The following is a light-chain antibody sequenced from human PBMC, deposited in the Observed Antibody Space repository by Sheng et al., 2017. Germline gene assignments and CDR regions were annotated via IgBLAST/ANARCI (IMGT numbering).Light chain of an antibody. V-gene: IGKV3D-20*02. CDR1: QSVRSNS. J-gene: IGKJ4*01. Sequence: EIVLTQSPGTLSLSPGERATLSCRASQSVRSNSLAWYQHKPGQAPRLLMSGASNRASGTPDRFSGSGSGSDFTLTISSLEPEDSAIYYCQQRRNWPLTFGGGTKVEIK. CDR2: GAS. CDR3: QQRRNWPLT.